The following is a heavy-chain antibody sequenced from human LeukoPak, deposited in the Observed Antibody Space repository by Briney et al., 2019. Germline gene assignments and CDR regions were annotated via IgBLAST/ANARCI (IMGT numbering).Heavy chain of an antibody. J-gene: IGHJ4*02. D-gene: IGHD6-19*01. CDR2: IYPSGDNT. V-gene: IGHV3-23*01. CDR3: AKDVVPDSGWDLDY. Sequence: PGGSLRLSCAASGFTFSTYSMTWVRQAPGKGLEWVSGIYPSGDNTFYADSVKGRFTISRDNSKNTLYLQMSSLRTEDTAIYYCAKDVVPDSGWDLDYWGQGTLVTVSS. CDR1: GFTFSTYS.